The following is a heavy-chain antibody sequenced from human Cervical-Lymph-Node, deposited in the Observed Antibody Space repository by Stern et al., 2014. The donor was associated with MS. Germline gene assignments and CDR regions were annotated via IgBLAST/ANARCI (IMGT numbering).Heavy chain of an antibody. CDR2: IYYSGST. V-gene: IGHV4-31*03. CDR3: ARDRGVMTKGYGFFDY. D-gene: IGHD5-18*01. J-gene: IGHJ4*02. CDR1: GGSISSGGYC. Sequence: QVQLQESGPGLVKPSQTLSLTCTFSGGSISSGGYCVSWIRQPPGKGLEWLGFIYYSGSTYYNPSLKSRVTISVDTSKNQFSLKLSSVTAADTAVYYCARDRGVMTKGYGFFDYWGQGTLVTVSS.